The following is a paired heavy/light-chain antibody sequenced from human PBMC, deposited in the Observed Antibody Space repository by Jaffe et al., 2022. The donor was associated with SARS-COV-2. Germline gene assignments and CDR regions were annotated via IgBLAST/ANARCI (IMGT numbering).Light chain of an antibody. CDR3: QQYKTHRT. CDR2: KAS. V-gene: IGKV1-5*03. J-gene: IGKJ1*01. Sequence: DIQMTQSPSTLSASVGDRVTITCRASQSISSWLAWYQQKPGKAPKVLIYKASSLERGVPSRFSGSGSGTEFTLTISSLQPDDFAFYYCQQYKTHRTFGQGTKVEIK. CDR1: QSISSW.
Heavy chain of an antibody. J-gene: IGHJ4*02. V-gene: IGHV3-23*01. CDR2: ISASGDST. CDR3: AKDAPNYSDTSIHYADY. Sequence: EVQLLESGGALVQPGGSLRLSCAASGFTFSSYAMTWVRQAPGKGLEWVSYISASGDSTDYADSVKGRFTISRDNSKNTLYLQLNSLRAEDTAMYYCAKDAPNYSDTSIHYADYWGQGSLVTVSS. CDR1: GFTFSSYA. D-gene: IGHD3-22*01.